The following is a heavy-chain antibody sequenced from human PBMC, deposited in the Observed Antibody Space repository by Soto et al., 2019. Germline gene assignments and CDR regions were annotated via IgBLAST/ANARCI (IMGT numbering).Heavy chain of an antibody. CDR3: AREPYLPKARNDF. V-gene: IGHV4-4*07. CDR2: IYPSGSP. J-gene: IGHJ4*02. CDR1: GGSISNYY. Sequence: SETLSLTCTVAGGSISNYYWSWIRQPPGKGLEWIGRIYPSGSPNYNPSLKSRLIISIEKSKNQFSLRLTSVTAADSAVYFCAREPYLPKARNDFWGQGTLVTVSS.